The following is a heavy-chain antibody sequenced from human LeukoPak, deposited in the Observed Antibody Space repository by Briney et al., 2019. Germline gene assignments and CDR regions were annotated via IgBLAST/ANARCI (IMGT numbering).Heavy chain of an antibody. CDR1: GFTFSTYG. CDR3: ARDAALLPGKYYYYMDV. CDR2: NSGSGGST. J-gene: IGHJ6*03. V-gene: IGHV3-23*01. Sequence: GGSLRLSCAASGFTFSTYGMSWVRQAPGKGPEWVSANSGSGGSTYYADSVKGRFTISRDNSKNTLYLQMNSLRAEDTAVYFCARDAALLPGKYYYYMDVWGKGTRVTVSS. D-gene: IGHD1-14*01.